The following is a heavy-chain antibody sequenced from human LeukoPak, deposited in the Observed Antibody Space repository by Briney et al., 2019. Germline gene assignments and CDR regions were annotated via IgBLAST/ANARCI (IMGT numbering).Heavy chain of an antibody. CDR2: IYYSGST. CDR1: GGSISSYY. V-gene: IGHV4-59*13. D-gene: IGHD5-18*01. J-gene: IGHJ4*02. Sequence: SETLSLTCTVSGGSISSYYWSWIRQPPGKGLEGIGYIYYSGSTNYNPSLKSRVTISVDTSKNQFSLKLSSVTAADTAVYYCARGRGYSYGSLPFDYWGQGTLVTVSS. CDR3: ARGRGYSYGSLPFDY.